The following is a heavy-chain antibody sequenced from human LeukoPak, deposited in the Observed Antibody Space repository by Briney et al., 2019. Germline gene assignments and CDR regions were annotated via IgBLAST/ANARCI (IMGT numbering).Heavy chain of an antibody. Sequence: GASLQISCQASGSRFTSSWIGWARQMPGKGLEWMAIINPGDSDTRYSPSFQGQVTISADKSISTVYLQWGSLKASDTAMYYCARQPGAGWFDPWGQGTLVTVSS. CDR1: GSRFTSSW. V-gene: IGHV5-51*01. CDR2: INPGDSDT. CDR3: ARQPGAGWFDP. D-gene: IGHD3-10*01. J-gene: IGHJ5*02.